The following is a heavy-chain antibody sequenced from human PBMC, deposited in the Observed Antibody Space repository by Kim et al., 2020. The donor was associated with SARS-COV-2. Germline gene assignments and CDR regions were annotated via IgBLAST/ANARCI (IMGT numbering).Heavy chain of an antibody. CDR2: LRYEGSAK. CDR1: GFSLSNYW. J-gene: IGHJ1*01. Sequence: GGSLRLSCEASGFSLSNYWMSWVRQAPGKGLEWVASLRYEGSAKFYADSVKGRFTISRDSAQNSLFLHMSSLGAEDSALYYCARSISYTESPRIGIYF. D-gene: IGHD5-18*01. V-gene: IGHV3-7*01. CDR3: ARSISYTESPRIGIYF.